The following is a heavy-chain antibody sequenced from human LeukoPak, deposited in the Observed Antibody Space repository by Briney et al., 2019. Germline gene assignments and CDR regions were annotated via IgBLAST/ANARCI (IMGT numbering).Heavy chain of an antibody. CDR1: GFTFNTYV. V-gene: IGHV3-23*01. J-gene: IGHJ6*02. CDR3: ATVYSSSPLRPMDV. D-gene: IGHD2-2*01. CDR2: ISGSGGGT. Sequence: PGGSLRLSCAVSGFTFNTYVMSWVRQAPGKGLEWVSAISGSGGGTYYVASVKGRFTISRDNSKNTLYLQMNSLRAGDTAVYYCATVYSSSPLRPMDVWGQGTTVTVSS.